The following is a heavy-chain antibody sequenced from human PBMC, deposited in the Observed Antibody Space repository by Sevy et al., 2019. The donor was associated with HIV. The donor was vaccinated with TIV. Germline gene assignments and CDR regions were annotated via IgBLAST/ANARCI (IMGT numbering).Heavy chain of an antibody. CDR3: ARAPSGSQGPGQYFHY. CDR2: ISTFNGDT. CDR1: GYRLISYG. V-gene: IGHV1-18*01. J-gene: IGHJ1*01. Sequence: ASVKVSCKTSGYRLISYGISWVRQAPGQGLEWMGWISTFNGDTNAAPKLQGRATMTTDTSTSTGYMELRSLRSDDTAVYYCARAPSGSQGPGQYFHYWGQGTLVTVSS. D-gene: IGHD1-26*01.